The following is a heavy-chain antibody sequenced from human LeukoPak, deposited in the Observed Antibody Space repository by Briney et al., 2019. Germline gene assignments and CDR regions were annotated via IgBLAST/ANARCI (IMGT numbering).Heavy chain of an antibody. D-gene: IGHD3-10*01. CDR1: GFTLSSST. CDR2: INSDGGTT. Sequence: GGSLRLSCAASGFTLSSSTMSWLRQAPGKGLEWVSAINSDGGTTSAESVKGRFTISRDDSKNTLYLQMNSLRAEDTAVYYCAKGTDGAGSYRPFDYWGQGTLVTVSS. CDR3: AKGTDGAGSYRPFDY. V-gene: IGHV3-23*01. J-gene: IGHJ4*02.